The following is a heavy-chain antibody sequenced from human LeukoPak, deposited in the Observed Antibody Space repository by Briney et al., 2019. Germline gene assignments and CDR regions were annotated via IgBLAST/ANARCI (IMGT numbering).Heavy chain of an antibody. J-gene: IGHJ4*02. V-gene: IGHV3-15*01. CDR2: LKSKAAGGTT. CDR3: TTGNY. CDR1: KFTFSTST. Sequence: GGSLRLSCEASKFTFSTSTMSWVRQAPGKGLEWVGHLKSKAAGGTTDYAAPVKARFTISGDDSKNTLYLQMNSLKTEDTAVYYCTTGNYWGQGTLVTVSS.